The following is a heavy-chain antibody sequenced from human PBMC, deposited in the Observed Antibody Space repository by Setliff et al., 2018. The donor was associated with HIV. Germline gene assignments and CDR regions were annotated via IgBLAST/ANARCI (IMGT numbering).Heavy chain of an antibody. CDR1: GYIFTNFG. CDR2: IIPMYGVA. Sequence: SVKVSCKAFGYIFTNFGISWVRQAPGQGPEWMGGIIPMYGVANYAQKFQGRVTITTDESTSTAYMELSSLRSEDTAVYYCALPYCGGGNCWSSASLPPAGWFDPWGQGTLVTVSS. D-gene: IGHD2-15*01. J-gene: IGHJ5*02. V-gene: IGHV1-69*05. CDR3: ALPYCGGGNCWSSASLPPAGWFDP.